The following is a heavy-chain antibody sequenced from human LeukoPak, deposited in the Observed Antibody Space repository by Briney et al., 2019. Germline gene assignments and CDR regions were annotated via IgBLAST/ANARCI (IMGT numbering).Heavy chain of an antibody. CDR2: INHSGST. Sequence: SETLSLTCAVYGGSFSGYYWSWIRQPPGKGLEWIGEINHSGSTNYNPSLESRVTISVDTSKNQFSLKLSSVTAADTAVYYCARARASVWVFDYWGQGTLVTVSS. V-gene: IGHV4-34*01. CDR1: GGSFSGYY. J-gene: IGHJ4*02. D-gene: IGHD5/OR15-5a*01. CDR3: ARARASVWVFDY.